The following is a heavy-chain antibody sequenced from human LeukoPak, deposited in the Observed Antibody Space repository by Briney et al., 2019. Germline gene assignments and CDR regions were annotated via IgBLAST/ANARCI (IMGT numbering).Heavy chain of an antibody. CDR2: ISGSGGNT. Sequence: GGSLRLSCAASGFTLSTYAMSWVRQAPRKGLEWVSGISGSGGNTYADSVKGRFTISRDNSKNTLYLQMNSLRAEDTAVYYCAKGQREGGFDYWGQGTLVTVSS. CDR3: AKGQREGGFDY. J-gene: IGHJ4*02. D-gene: IGHD6-25*01. CDR1: GFTLSTYA. V-gene: IGHV3-23*01.